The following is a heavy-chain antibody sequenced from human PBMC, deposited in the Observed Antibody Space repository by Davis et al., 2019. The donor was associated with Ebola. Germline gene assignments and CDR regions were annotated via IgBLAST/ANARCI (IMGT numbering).Heavy chain of an antibody. CDR3: ARASFGYNSGWYADY. Sequence: SVTVSCKASGFTLTNYAIHRVRQAPGQRLEWMGWIHVGNGNTKYSQRFQGRVTITTDTSASTVYLDLTSLRSEDTAVFYCARASFGYNSGWYADYWGPGSLVTVSS. CDR1: GFTLTNYA. CDR2: IHVGNGNT. V-gene: IGHV1-3*01. J-gene: IGHJ4*02. D-gene: IGHD6-19*01.